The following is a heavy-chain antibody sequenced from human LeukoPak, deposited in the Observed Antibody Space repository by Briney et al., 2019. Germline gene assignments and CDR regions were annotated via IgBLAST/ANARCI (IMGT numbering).Heavy chain of an antibody. CDR1: GYSISSGYY. CDR2: SYHSGST. D-gene: IGHD5-24*01. V-gene: IGHV4-38-2*02. J-gene: IGHJ5*02. CDR3: ARVKGWPPGWFDP. Sequence: SETLSLTCTVSGYSISSGYYWGWIRHPPGKGLEGIGRSYHSGSTHYTPSLKSRVTISVDTSKNQYSLKLSSVTAADTAVYYCARVKGWPPGWFDPWGQGTLVTVSS.